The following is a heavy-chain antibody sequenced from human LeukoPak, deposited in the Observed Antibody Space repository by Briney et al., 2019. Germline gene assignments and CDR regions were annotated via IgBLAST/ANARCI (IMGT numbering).Heavy chain of an antibody. J-gene: IGHJ2*01. Sequence: GGSLRLSCAASGFTFSSYGMHWVRQAPGKGLGWVAVIWYDGNNKYYADSVKGRFTISRDNSKNTLYLQMNSLRAEDTAVYYCAKQRGGSYIYWYFDLWGRGTLVTVSS. D-gene: IGHD1-26*01. CDR3: AKQRGGSYIYWYFDL. CDR1: GFTFSSYG. CDR2: IWYDGNNK. V-gene: IGHV3-33*06.